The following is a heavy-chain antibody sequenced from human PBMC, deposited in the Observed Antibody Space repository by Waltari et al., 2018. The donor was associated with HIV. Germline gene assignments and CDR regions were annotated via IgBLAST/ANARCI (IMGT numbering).Heavy chain of an antibody. D-gene: IGHD6-19*01. J-gene: IGHJ4*02. Sequence: QVQLQESGPGLLKPSQTLSLTCTVSGGPISSASYYWTWIRQSAGKGLEWIGRIYTSGRTSYNPSLKSRVSISIDTSRNQFSLKLTSVTAADTAVYYCARDDLGSGWFFDYWGPGTLVTVSS. CDR2: IYTSGRT. CDR3: ARDDLGSGWFFDY. CDR1: GGPISSASYY. V-gene: IGHV4-61*02.